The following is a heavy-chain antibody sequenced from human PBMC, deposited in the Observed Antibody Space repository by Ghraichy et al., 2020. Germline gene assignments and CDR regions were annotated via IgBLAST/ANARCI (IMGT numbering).Heavy chain of an antibody. V-gene: IGHV3-30*04. Sequence: GGSLRLSCAASGFTFSSYAMHWVRQAPGKGLEWVAVISYDGSNKYYADSVKGRFTISRDNSKNTLYLQRNSLRAEDTAVYYCASLTYYYDSSGYPIDYWGQGTLVTVSS. CDR2: ISYDGSNK. CDR3: ASLTYYYDSSGYPIDY. D-gene: IGHD3-22*01. J-gene: IGHJ4*02. CDR1: GFTFSSYA.